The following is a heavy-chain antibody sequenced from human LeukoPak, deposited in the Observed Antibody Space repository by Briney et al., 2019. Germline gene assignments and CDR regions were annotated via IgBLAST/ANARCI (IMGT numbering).Heavy chain of an antibody. J-gene: IGHJ4*02. D-gene: IGHD6-13*01. CDR3: AGGSSSWQILEAVFDY. Sequence: SSETLSLTCTVSGGSISSSSYYWGWIRQPPGKGLEWIGSIYYSGSTYYNPSLKSRVTISVDTSKNQFSLKLSSVTAADTAVYYCAGGSSSWQILEAVFDYWGQGTLVTVSS. V-gene: IGHV4-39*07. CDR1: GGSISSSSYY. CDR2: IYYSGST.